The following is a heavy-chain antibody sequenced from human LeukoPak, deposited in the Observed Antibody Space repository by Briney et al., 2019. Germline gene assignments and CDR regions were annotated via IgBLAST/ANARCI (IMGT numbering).Heavy chain of an antibody. CDR3: ARASHSWGYYYGMDV. Sequence: ASVKVSCKASGYTFSYFGINWVRQAPGQGLEWMGWISGYNGNTNSAQKFQGRVTMTRDTSTSTVYMELSSLRSEDTAVYYCARASHSWGYYYGMDVWGQGTTVTVSS. D-gene: IGHD7-27*01. CDR2: ISGYNGNT. V-gene: IGHV1-18*01. J-gene: IGHJ6*02. CDR1: GYTFSYFG.